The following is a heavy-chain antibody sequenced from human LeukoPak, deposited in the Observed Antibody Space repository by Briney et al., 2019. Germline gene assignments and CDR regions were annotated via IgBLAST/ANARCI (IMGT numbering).Heavy chain of an antibody. J-gene: IGHJ4*02. Sequence: PGGSLRLSCAASGFTFTNAWMNWVRQAPGKGLEWVGRIKSKADGETIDYAAPVKGRFTFSRDDSKNMLYLQMNSLKSEDTAVYYCSTLTSRGLSDSWGQGTLVTVSS. V-gene: IGHV3-15*07. CDR3: STLTSRGLSDS. CDR1: GFTFTNAW. D-gene: IGHD1-20*01. CDR2: IKSKADGETI.